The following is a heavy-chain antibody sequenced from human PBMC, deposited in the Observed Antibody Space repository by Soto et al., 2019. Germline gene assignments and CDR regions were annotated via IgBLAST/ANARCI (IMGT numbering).Heavy chain of an antibody. J-gene: IGHJ4*02. Sequence: EVQLLESGVGLVQPGGSLRLSCAASGFTFSSYAMSWVRQAPGKGLEWVSAISGSGGSTYYADSVKGRFTISRDNSKNTLYLQMNSLRAEDTAVYYCAKDRGSYYYDSSGYYYYWGQGTLVTVSS. CDR2: ISGSGGST. D-gene: IGHD3-22*01. V-gene: IGHV3-23*01. CDR1: GFTFSSYA. CDR3: AKDRGSYYYDSSGYYYY.